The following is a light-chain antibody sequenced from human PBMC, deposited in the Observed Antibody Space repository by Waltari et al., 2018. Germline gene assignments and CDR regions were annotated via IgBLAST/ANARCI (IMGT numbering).Light chain of an antibody. J-gene: IGLJ3*02. CDR1: SSDVGFSNY. V-gene: IGLV2-14*01. Sequence: QSALPQPASVSGSPGQSITISRTGTSSDVGFSNYVPSYQQHPGKAPKLIIYDVSKRPSVVSDRFSGSKSGNTASLTISGLQAEDEADYYCNSYTGSSSWVFGGGTKLTVL. CDR2: DVS. CDR3: NSYTGSSSWV.